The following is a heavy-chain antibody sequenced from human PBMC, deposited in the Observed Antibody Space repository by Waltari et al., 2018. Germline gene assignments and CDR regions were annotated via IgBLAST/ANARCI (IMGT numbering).Heavy chain of an antibody. J-gene: IGHJ5*02. V-gene: IGHV1-69*08. CDR3: ARESPADYGGNDNWFDP. D-gene: IGHD4-17*01. Sequence: QVQLVQSGAEVKKPGSSMKVSCKASGGTFSSYTISWVRQAPGQGLEWMGRIIPVLGIANDAQKFQGRVTTTADKSKSTAYMELSSLRSEDTAVYYCARESPADYGGNDNWFDPWGQGTLVTVSS. CDR2: IIPVLGIA. CDR1: GGTFSSYT.